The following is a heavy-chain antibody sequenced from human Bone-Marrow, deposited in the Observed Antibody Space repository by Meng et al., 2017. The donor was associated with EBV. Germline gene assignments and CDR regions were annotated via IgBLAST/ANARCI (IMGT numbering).Heavy chain of an antibody. V-gene: IGHV4-61*01. CDR2: IYDGGTT. J-gene: IGHJ4*02. CDR3: AKSRSSTPGVVDY. CDR1: GASVSGGTYH. D-gene: IGHD3-10*01. Sequence: HLQRSGHDLVKPSETLSLPCTVSGASVSGGTYHWSWIRQPPGKELEWIGYIYDGGTTIYNPSLKSRVTILVDASKNQFSLKLSSVTTADTAVYYCAKSRSSTPGVVDYWGQGTLVTVSS.